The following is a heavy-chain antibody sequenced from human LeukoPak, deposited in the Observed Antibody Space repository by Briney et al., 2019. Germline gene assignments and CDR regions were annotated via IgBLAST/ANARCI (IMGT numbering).Heavy chain of an antibody. D-gene: IGHD3-9*01. CDR3: ARGFDWLFPLDY. CDR1: GGSISSYY. Sequence: SETLSLTCTVSGGSISSYYWSWIRQPPGKGLEWIGYIYYSGSTNYNPSLKSRVTISVVTSKNQFSLKLSSVTAADTAVYYCARGFDWLFPLDYWGQGTLVTVSS. V-gene: IGHV4-59*01. J-gene: IGHJ4*02. CDR2: IYYSGST.